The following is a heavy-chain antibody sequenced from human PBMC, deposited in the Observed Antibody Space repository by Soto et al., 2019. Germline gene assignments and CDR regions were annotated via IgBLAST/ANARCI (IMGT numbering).Heavy chain of an antibody. CDR1: GGSISSGGYY. CDR2: IHYSGST. CDR3: ARLPXAXXXGXXDP. Sequence: PSETLSLTCTVSGGSISSGGYYWSWIRQPPGKGLEWIGYIHYSGSTNYNPSLKSRVTISEDTSKNQFSLKLSSVTAADTAVYYCARLPXAXXXGXXDPWGQGTLVTXXS. J-gene: IGHJ5*02. V-gene: IGHV4-61*08.